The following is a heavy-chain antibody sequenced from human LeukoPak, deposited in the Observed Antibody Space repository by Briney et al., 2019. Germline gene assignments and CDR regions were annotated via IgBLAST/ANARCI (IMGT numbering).Heavy chain of an antibody. J-gene: IGHJ4*02. CDR1: GYTFTGYF. Sequence: ASVKVSCKASGYTFTGYFIHWVRQAPGQGLEWMGWINPNSGGTNYAQNFQGRVTMTRDTSISTVYMELSRLKSDDTAVHYCARLSSSWSTYFDYWGQGTLVTVSS. CDR3: ARLSSSWSTYFDY. V-gene: IGHV1-2*02. D-gene: IGHD6-13*01. CDR2: INPNSGGT.